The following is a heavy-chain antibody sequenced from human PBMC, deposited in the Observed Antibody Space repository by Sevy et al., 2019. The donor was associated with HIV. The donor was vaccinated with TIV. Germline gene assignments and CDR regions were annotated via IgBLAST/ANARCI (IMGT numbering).Heavy chain of an antibody. Sequence: GGSLRLSCTASGFTFGDYWMNWVRQAPGKGLEWVGNIKEDGSKTYYVDSVKGRFTISRDNAKNSLYLQMNSLRAEDTAVYYCAKGVDSWGQGTLVTVSS. CDR3: AKGVDS. V-gene: IGHV3-7*01. CDR1: GFTFGDYW. D-gene: IGHD6-13*01. CDR2: IKEDGSKT. J-gene: IGHJ4*02.